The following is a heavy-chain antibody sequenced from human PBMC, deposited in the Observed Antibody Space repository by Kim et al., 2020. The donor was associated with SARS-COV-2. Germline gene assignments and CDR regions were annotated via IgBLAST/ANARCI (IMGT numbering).Heavy chain of an antibody. CDR3: ARGSWGGDPYFDY. Sequence: SVKVSCKASGGTFSSYAISWVRQAPGQGLEWMGGIIPIFGTANYAQKFQGRVTITADESTSTAYMELSSLRSEDTAVYYCARGSWGGDPYFDYWGQGTLVPASS. J-gene: IGHJ4*02. CDR1: GGTFSSYA. V-gene: IGHV1-69*13. CDR2: IIPIFGTA. D-gene: IGHD1-26*01.